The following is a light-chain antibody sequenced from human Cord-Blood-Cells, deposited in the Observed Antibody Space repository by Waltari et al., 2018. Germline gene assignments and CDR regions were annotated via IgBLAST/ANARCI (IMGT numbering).Light chain of an antibody. CDR1: SSYVGGYNH. J-gene: IGLJ2*01. V-gene: IGLV2-8*01. Sequence: QSALTQPPPASGSRGQSVTIPCTRSSSYVGGYNHVSWYQQHPGKAPKLMIYEVSKRPSGFPDRFSGSKSGNAASLTVSGLQAEDDADYYCSSYAGSNNVVFGGGTKLTVL. CDR2: EVS. CDR3: SSYAGSNNVV.